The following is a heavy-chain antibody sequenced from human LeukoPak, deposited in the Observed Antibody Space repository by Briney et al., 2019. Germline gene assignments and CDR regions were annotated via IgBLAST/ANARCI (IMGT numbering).Heavy chain of an antibody. CDR3: AKDPRRYSRTGGYFDY. D-gene: IGHD6-13*01. CDR1: GFTFSSNG. CDR2: ISYDGSDK. V-gene: IGHV3-30*18. Sequence: PGGSLRLSCVASGFTFSSNGMHWVRQAPGKGLEWVAVISYDGSDKYYADSVKGRFTISRDNSKNTLYLQMNSLRAEDTAVYYCAKDPRRYSRTGGYFDYWGQGTLVTVSS. J-gene: IGHJ4*02.